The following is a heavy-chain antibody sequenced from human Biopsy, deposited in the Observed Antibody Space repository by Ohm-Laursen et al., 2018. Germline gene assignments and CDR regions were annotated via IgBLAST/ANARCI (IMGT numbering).Heavy chain of an antibody. CDR2: FATENGKT. V-gene: IGHV1-24*01. CDR1: GYFLTELS. CDR3: TADINVWNVNY. J-gene: IGHJ4*02. D-gene: IGHD1-1*01. Sequence: VASVNVFCKVSGYFLTELSMHSVRQAPGKGLEWMGGFATENGKTVYAQNFQTRVSMTEDTSTDTAYMKLRSLRSEDTAVYYCTADINVWNVNYWGQGTQVTVSS.